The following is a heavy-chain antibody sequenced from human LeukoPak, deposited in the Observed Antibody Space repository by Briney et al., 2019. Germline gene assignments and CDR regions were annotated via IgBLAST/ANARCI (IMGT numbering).Heavy chain of an antibody. CDR3: ARVVDYGMRAPMFDP. CDR1: GFTFSSYG. CDR2: ISSSGTTI. D-gene: IGHD4-17*01. J-gene: IGHJ5*02. V-gene: IGHV3-48*04. Sequence: GGSLRLSCAASGFTFSSYGMNWVRQAPGKGLEWVSYISSSGTTIYYADSVKGRFTISRDNAKNSLYLQMNSLRAEDTAVYYCARVVDYGMRAPMFDPWGQGTLVTVSS.